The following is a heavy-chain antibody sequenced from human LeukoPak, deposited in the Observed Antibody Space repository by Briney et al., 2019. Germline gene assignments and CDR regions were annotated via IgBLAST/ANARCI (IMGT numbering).Heavy chain of an antibody. CDR3: ARERAVGATTSWFDP. V-gene: IGHV1-3*04. CDR1: GYTFTSYA. J-gene: IGHJ5*02. CDR2: INTGNGNT. D-gene: IGHD1-26*01. Sequence: WASVKVSCKASGYTFTSYAMHWVRQAPGQRLEWMGWINTGNGNTKYSQKFQGRVTFTKDTSASAASMELSSLRSEDTAMYYCARERAVGATTSWFDPWGQGTLVTVSS.